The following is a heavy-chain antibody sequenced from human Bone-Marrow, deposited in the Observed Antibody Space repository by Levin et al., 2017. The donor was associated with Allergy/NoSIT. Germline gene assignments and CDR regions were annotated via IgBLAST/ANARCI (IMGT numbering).Heavy chain of an antibody. Sequence: SETLSLTCAVYGGSFSGYYWSWIRQPPGKGLEWIGEINHSGSTNYNPSLKSRVTISVDTSKNQFSLKLSSVTAADTAVYYCARRVVAAARNFDYWGQGTLVTVSS. D-gene: IGHD6-13*01. J-gene: IGHJ4*02. CDR2: INHSGST. V-gene: IGHV4-34*01. CDR3: ARRVVAAARNFDY. CDR1: GGSFSGYY.